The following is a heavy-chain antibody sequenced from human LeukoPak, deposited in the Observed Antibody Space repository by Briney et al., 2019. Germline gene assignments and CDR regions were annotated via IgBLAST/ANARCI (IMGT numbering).Heavy chain of an antibody. V-gene: IGHV3-21*01. CDR1: GFTFSSYS. CDR3: ARDSHYYDSGDAFDI. D-gene: IGHD3-22*01. J-gene: IGHJ3*02. CDR2: ISSSSSYI. Sequence: PGGSLRLSCAASGFTFSSYSMNWVRQAPGKGLEWVSSISSSSSYIYYADSVKGRFTISRDNAKNSLYLQMNSLRAEDTAVYYCARDSHYYDSGDAFDIWGQGTMVTVSS.